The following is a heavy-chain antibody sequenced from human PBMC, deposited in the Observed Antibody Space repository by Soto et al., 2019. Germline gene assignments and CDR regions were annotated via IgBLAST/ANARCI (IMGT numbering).Heavy chain of an antibody. Sequence: QVQLQQWGAGLLKPSETLSLTCAVYGGSFSGYYWSWIRQPPGKGLEWIGEINHSGSTNYNPSLKGRVTISGDTSKNQFSLKLSSVTAADTAVYYCARVVPYSSSWYKEGWFDPWGQGTLVTVSS. J-gene: IGHJ5*02. D-gene: IGHD6-13*01. CDR2: INHSGST. CDR3: ARVVPYSSSWYKEGWFDP. V-gene: IGHV4-34*01. CDR1: GGSFSGYY.